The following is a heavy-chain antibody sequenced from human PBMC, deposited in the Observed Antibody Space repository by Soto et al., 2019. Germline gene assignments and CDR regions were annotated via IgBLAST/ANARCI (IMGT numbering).Heavy chain of an antibody. V-gene: IGHV1-69*02. CDR1: GGTFSSYT. Sequence: GASVKVSCKASGGTFSSYTISWVRQAPGQGLEWMGRIIPILGIANYAQNFQGRVTITADKSTSTAYMELSSLRSEDTAVYYCASGYYGSGSYYAVSPYYYYYYMDVWGKGTTVTVSS. CDR2: IIPILGIA. D-gene: IGHD3-10*01. J-gene: IGHJ6*03. CDR3: ASGYYGSGSYYAVSPYYYYYYMDV.